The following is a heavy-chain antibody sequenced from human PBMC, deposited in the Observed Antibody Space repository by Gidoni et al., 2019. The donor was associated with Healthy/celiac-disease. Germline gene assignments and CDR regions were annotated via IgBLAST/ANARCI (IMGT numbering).Heavy chain of an antibody. Sequence: EVQLVESGGGLVQPGGSLRLSCAASGFTFSSYAMSWVRQAPGKGLEWVSAISGSGGSTYYADSVKGRFTISRDNSKNTLYLQMNSLRAEDTAVYYCAKDYDYVWGSYRYTIFPLEENWFDPWGQGTLVTVSS. CDR3: AKDYDYVWGSYRYTIFPLEENWFDP. D-gene: IGHD3-16*02. V-gene: IGHV3-23*04. J-gene: IGHJ5*02. CDR2: ISGSGGST. CDR1: GFTFSSYA.